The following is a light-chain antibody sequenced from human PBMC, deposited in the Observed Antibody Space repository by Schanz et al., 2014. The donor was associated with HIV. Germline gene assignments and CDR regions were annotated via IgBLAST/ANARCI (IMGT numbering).Light chain of an antibody. V-gene: IGKV3-15*01. CDR3: QQYGSLPWT. CDR2: GAS. J-gene: IGKJ1*01. CDR1: ESVSNN. Sequence: TVMTQSPATLSVSPGESATLSCRASESVSNNLAWYQQKPGQAPRLLIYGASTRATGVPARFSGSGSGTDFTLTISRVEPEDYAVYHCQQYGSLPWTFGQGTKVEIK.